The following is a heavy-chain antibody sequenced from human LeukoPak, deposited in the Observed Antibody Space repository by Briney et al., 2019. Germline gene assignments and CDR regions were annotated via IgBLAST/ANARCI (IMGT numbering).Heavy chain of an antibody. CDR3: ARGPHYIYPPGYFDS. CDR2: IKPDGVAK. V-gene: IGHV3-7*01. J-gene: IGHJ4*02. D-gene: IGHD4-11*01. Sequence: GGSLKLSCAASGFTFSNYCMTWVRQPPGKGLEWVADIKPDGVAKFYVDSVKGRFTISRDNAMDSLYLQMNSPKVEDTAVYFCARGPHYIYPPGYFDSWGQGTLVTVSS. CDR1: GFTFSNYC.